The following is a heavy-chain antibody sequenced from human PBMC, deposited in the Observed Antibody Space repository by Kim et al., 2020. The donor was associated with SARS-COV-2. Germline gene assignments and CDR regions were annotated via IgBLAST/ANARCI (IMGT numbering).Heavy chain of an antibody. D-gene: IGHD3-10*01. CDR1: GYTFTSYA. Sequence: ASVKVSCKASGYTFTSYAMHWVRQAPGQRLEWMGWINAGNGNTKYSQKFQGRVTITRDTSASTAYMELSSLRSEDTAVYYCARDGGGRTATHRTYGSGSFGAFVIWGQGTMVTVSS. J-gene: IGHJ3*02. V-gene: IGHV1-3*01. CDR3: ARDGGGRTATHRTYGSGSFGAFVI. CDR2: INAGNGNT.